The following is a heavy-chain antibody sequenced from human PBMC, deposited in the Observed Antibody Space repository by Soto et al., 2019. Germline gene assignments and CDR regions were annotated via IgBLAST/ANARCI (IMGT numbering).Heavy chain of an antibody. J-gene: IGHJ3*02. CDR3: ARSGGPHAFDI. CDR2: FYYSAST. CDR1: VGSISSYY. Sequence: SETLPLTCTVSVGSISSYYWSLIRQPPGKGLDWIGYFYYSASTNYNPSLKSRVTISVYTSKNQFSLKLSSVTAADTAVYYCARSGGPHAFDIWGQGTMVTVSS. D-gene: IGHD3-10*01. V-gene: IGHV4-59*01.